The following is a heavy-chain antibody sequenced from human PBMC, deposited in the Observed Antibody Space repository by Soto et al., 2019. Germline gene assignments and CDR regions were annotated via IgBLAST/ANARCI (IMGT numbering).Heavy chain of an antibody. CDR2: TYYRSKWYN. CDR1: GDSVSSNSGA. D-gene: IGHD2-2*01. J-gene: IGHJ6*02. V-gene: IGHV6-1*01. Sequence: SQTLSLTCAISGDSVSSNSGACNWIRQSPSRGLEWLGRTYYRSKWYNDFAVSVKSRITINPDTSKNQFSLQLNSVTPEDMAVYYCVRQYRDWQYHSGLDVWGPGTTVTVSS. CDR3: VRQYRDWQYHSGLDV.